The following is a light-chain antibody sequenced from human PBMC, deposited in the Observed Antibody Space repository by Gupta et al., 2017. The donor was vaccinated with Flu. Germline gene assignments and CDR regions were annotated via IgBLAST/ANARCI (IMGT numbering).Light chain of an antibody. CDR1: QNINSY. Sequence: DIQMTQSPSSLSASVGDRVTISWRASQNINSYLNWYQQKPGKAPKLLIYAASSLQSGVPSRFSGSRSGTEFTLTISMLQPEDFTTYYCQQSDSTPDTFGQGTKVEIK. CDR2: AAS. J-gene: IGKJ2*01. CDR3: QQSDSTPDT. V-gene: IGKV1-39*01.